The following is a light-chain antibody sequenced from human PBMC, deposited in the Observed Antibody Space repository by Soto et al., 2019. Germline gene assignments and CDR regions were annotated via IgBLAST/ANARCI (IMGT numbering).Light chain of an antibody. CDR2: DAS. J-gene: IGKJ2*01. CDR3: QQYTSYVYT. V-gene: IGKV1-5*01. CDR1: QSISSW. Sequence: DIQMTQSPSTLSASVGDRVTITCRASQSISSWLAWYQQKPGKAPKLLIYDASSLESGVPSRFSGSGSGTEFNLTISSLQPDDFATYYCQQYTSYVYTFGQGTKLQIK.